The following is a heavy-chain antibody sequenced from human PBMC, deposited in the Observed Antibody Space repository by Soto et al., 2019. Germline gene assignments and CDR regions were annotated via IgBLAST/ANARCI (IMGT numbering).Heavy chain of an antibody. V-gene: IGHV3-33*01. CDR1: GFTFSSYG. J-gene: IGHJ6*02. CDR3: ARDRGGANGMDV. D-gene: IGHD3-10*01. CDR2: IWYDGTNK. Sequence: QVQLVESGGGVVQPGRSLRLSCAASGFTFSSYGIHWVRQAPGKGLEWVAVIWYDGTNKYYADSVKGRFTISRDNSKNTVYLQMNSLRAEDTAVYYCARDRGGANGMDVWGQGTTVTVSS.